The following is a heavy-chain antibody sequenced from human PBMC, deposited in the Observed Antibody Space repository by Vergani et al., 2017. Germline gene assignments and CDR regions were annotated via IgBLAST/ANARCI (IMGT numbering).Heavy chain of an antibody. D-gene: IGHD1/OR15-1a*01. CDR1: GGSISSRTSY. Sequence: QVQLQESGPGLVKPSQTLSLTCTVSGGSISSRTSYWSWIRQPAGKGLEWSGRVYTSGSTNYNPSLKSRVTMSVDTSKNQFSLKLSSVTATDTAVYYCARGNSAYPSSGMDVWGQGTTVIVSS. CDR2: VYTSGST. CDR3: ARGNSAYPSSGMDV. J-gene: IGHJ6*02. V-gene: IGHV4-61*02.